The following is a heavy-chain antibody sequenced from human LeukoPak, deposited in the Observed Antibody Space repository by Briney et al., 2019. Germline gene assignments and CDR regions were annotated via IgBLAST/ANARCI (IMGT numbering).Heavy chain of an antibody. CDR2: ISGSGGST. CDR3: ARPYSSSWYEFDY. V-gene: IGHV3-23*01. CDR1: GFTFSSYA. Sequence: GGSLRLSCAASGFTFSSYAMSWVRQAPGKGLEWVSPISGSGGSTDYADSVKGRFTISRDNSKSTLYLQMNSLRAEDTAVYYCARPYSSSWYEFDYWGQGTLVTVSS. J-gene: IGHJ4*02. D-gene: IGHD6-13*01.